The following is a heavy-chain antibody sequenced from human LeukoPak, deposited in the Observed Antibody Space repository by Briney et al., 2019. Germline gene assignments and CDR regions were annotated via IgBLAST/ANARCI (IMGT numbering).Heavy chain of an antibody. V-gene: IGHV1-3*01. CDR1: GYTFSSYA. J-gene: IGHJ4*02. CDR3: ARGGMDYYFDY. Sequence: ASVKVSCMASGYTFSSYAMHWVRQAPGQRLEWMGWIHAGNGDTKYSQKFQGRVTITRDTSATIAYMELSSLTSEDTTVYYCARGGMDYYFDYWGQGTLVTVSS. D-gene: IGHD3/OR15-3a*01. CDR2: IHAGNGDT.